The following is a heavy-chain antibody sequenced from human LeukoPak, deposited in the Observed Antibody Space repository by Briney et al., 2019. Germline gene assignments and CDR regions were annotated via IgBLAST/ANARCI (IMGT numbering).Heavy chain of an antibody. Sequence: PSETLSLTCAVYGGSFSGYYWSWIRQPPGKGLECIGEINHSGSTNYNPSLKSRVTISVDTSKNQFSLKLSSVTAADTAVYYCARAPIGVAVAAQRDYYYYYGMDVWGQGTTVTVSS. CDR1: GGSFSGYY. J-gene: IGHJ6*02. CDR2: INHSGST. D-gene: IGHD6-19*01. CDR3: ARAPIGVAVAAQRDYYYYYGMDV. V-gene: IGHV4-34*01.